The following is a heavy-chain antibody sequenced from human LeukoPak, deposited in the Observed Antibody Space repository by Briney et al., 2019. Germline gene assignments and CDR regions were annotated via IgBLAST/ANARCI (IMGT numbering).Heavy chain of an antibody. Sequence: SETLSLTCGVDGGSFSNYYWSWIRQPPGKGLEWIGEINHSGSTNYNPSLKSRVTISVDTSENQFSLKLSSVTAADTAVYYCARGSIAVAGTQVYWFDPWGQGTLVTVSS. D-gene: IGHD6-19*01. J-gene: IGHJ5*02. CDR2: INHSGST. CDR3: ARGSIAVAGTQVYWFDP. CDR1: GGSFSNYY. V-gene: IGHV4-34*01.